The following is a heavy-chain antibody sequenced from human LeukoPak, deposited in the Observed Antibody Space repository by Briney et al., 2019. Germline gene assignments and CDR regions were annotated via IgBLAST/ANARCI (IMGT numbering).Heavy chain of an antibody. CDR3: ARVQLLWFGELFSANSAPSGFGAFDI. J-gene: IGHJ3*02. CDR1: GYTFTGYY. Sequence: ASVKVSCKASGYTFTGYYMHWVRQAPGQGLEWMGWINPNSGGTNYAQKFQGWVTMTRDTSISTAYMELSRLRSDDTAVYYCARVQLLWFGELFSANSAPSGFGAFDIWGQGTMVTVSS. CDR2: INPNSGGT. V-gene: IGHV1-2*04. D-gene: IGHD3-10*01.